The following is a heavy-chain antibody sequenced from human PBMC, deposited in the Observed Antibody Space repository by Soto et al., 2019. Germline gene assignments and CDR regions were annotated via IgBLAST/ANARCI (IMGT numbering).Heavy chain of an antibody. D-gene: IGHD4-17*01. CDR2: INAGNGNT. CDR1: GYTFTSYA. J-gene: IGHJ5*02. Sequence: GASVKVSCKASGYTFTSYAMHWVRQAPGQRLEWMGWINAGNGNTKYSQKFQGRVTITRDTSASTAYMELSSLRSEDTDVYYCAREDYGDYNWFDPWGQGTLVTVSS. CDR3: AREDYGDYNWFDP. V-gene: IGHV1-3*01.